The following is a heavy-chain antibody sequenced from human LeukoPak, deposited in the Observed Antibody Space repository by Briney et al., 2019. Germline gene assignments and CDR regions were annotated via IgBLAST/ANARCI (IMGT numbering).Heavy chain of an antibody. Sequence: SETLSLTCTVSGGSISSSSYYWGWIRQPPGKGLEWIGSIYYSGSTYYNPSLKSRVTISVDTSKNQFSLKLSSVTAADTAVYYCAKTKFPWIQLWSPFDYWGQGTLVTVSS. V-gene: IGHV4-39*01. CDR2: IYYSGST. J-gene: IGHJ4*02. D-gene: IGHD5-18*01. CDR3: AKTKFPWIQLWSPFDY. CDR1: GGSISSSSYY.